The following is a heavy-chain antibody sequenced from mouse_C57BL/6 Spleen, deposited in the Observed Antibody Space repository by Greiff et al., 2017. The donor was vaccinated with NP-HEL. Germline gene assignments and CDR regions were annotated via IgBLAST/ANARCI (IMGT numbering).Heavy chain of an antibody. Sequence: VQLQQSGPELVKPGASVKISCKASGYAFSSSWMNWVKQRPGKGLEWIGRIYPGDGDTNYNGKFKGKATLTADKSSSPAYMQLSSLTSEDSAVYCCAREYYGSLAMDYWGQGTSVTVSS. CDR2: IYPGDGDT. D-gene: IGHD1-1*01. J-gene: IGHJ4*01. V-gene: IGHV1-82*01. CDR3: AREYYGSLAMDY. CDR1: GYAFSSSW.